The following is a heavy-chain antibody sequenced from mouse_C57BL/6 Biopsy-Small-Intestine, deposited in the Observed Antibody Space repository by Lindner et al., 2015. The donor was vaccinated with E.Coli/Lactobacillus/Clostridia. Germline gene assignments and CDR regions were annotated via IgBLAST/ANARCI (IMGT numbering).Heavy chain of an antibody. V-gene: IGHV1-63*01. J-gene: IGHJ3*01. D-gene: IGHD2-5*01. CDR3: ARKGNSNGFPY. CDR1: GYTFTNYW. CDR2: IYPGGAYT. Sequence: QLQESGAELVRPGTSVKMSCKASGYTFTNYWIGWAKQRPGHGLEWIGDIYPGGAYTNYNEKFKGKATLTADKSSSTAYMKSSSLTSEDSAIYYCARKGNSNGFPYWGQGTLVTVSA.